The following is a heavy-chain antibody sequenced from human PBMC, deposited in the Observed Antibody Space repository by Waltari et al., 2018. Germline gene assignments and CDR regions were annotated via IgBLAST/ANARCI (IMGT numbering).Heavy chain of an antibody. V-gene: IGHV4-61*02. Sequence: QVQLQESGPGLVKPSQTLSLTCTVSGGSISSGSYYWSWIRQPAGKGLEWIGRIYNSGSTNYNTSLKSRVTISVDTSKNQFSLKLSSVTAADTAVYYCARVDDILTGYDAFDIWGQGTMVTVSS. CDR3: ARVDDILTGYDAFDI. CDR2: IYNSGST. J-gene: IGHJ3*02. CDR1: GGSISSGSYY. D-gene: IGHD3-9*01.